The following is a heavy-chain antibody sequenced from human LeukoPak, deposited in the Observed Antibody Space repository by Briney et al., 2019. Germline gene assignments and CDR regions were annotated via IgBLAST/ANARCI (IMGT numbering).Heavy chain of an antibody. J-gene: IGHJ6*03. CDR3: ARVITIFGVVPIERYYYYYMDV. CDR2: INPNSGGT. CDR1: GYTFTGYY. D-gene: IGHD3-3*01. Sequence: ASVKVSCKASGYTFTGYYMHWVRQAPGQGLEWMGWINPNSGGTNYAQKFQGRVTMTRDTSISTAYMELSRLRSDDTAVYYCARVITIFGVVPIERYYYYYMDVWGKGTTVTVSS. V-gene: IGHV1-2*02.